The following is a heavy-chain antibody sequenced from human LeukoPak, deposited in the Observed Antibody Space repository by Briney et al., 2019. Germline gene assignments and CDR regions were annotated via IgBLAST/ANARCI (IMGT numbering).Heavy chain of an antibody. CDR2: FDLDDGET. J-gene: IGHJ6*04. CDR3: ATGNVVVVPAAMERYYYYGMDG. D-gene: IGHD2-2*01. V-gene: IGHV1-24*01. Sequence: GASLKVSCKVSGYTLTELSMHWVRQAPGEGLERMGGFDLDDGETIYAKKFQGRVTMTEDTSTDTAYMELSSLRSEDTAVYYCATGNVVVVPAAMERYYYYGMDGWGKGITVTASS. CDR1: GYTLTELS.